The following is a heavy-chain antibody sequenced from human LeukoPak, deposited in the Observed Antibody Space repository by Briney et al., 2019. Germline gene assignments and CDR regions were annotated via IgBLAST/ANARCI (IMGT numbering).Heavy chain of an antibody. CDR1: GFTFSSYG. V-gene: IGHV3-30*02. Sequence: GGSLRLSCAASGFTFSSYGMHWVRQAPGKGLEGVAFIRYDGSNKYYADSVKGRFTISRDNSKNTLYLQMNSLRAEDTAVYYCARDRWRQQLVRALDYWGQGTLVTVSS. J-gene: IGHJ4*02. D-gene: IGHD6-13*01. CDR2: IRYDGSNK. CDR3: ARDRWRQQLVRALDY.